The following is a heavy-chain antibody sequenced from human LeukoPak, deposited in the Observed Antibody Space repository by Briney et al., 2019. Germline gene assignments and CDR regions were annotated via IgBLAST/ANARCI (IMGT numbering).Heavy chain of an antibody. Sequence: SVKVSCKASGGTFSSYAISWVRQAPGQGLEWMGGIIPIFGTANYAQKFRGRVTITADESTSTAYMELSSLRSEDTAVYYYARVDDCSGGSYYSAERDYYYMDVWGKGTTVTVSS. J-gene: IGHJ6*03. CDR3: ARVDDCSGGSYYSAERDYYYMDV. D-gene: IGHD2-15*01. CDR2: IIPIFGTA. V-gene: IGHV1-69*13. CDR1: GGTFSSYA.